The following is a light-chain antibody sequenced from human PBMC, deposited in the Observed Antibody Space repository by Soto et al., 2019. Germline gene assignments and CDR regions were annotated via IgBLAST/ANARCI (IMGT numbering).Light chain of an antibody. CDR2: DVN. CDR3: CSYAGSYTWV. Sequence: QSALTQPRSVSGSPGQSVTISCTGSNSDVGAFNYVSWYQHHPGKAPRLIIFDVNKRPSGVPDRFSGSKSGNTASLTISGLQAEDEADYSCCSYAGSYTWVFGGGTKLTVL. V-gene: IGLV2-11*01. J-gene: IGLJ3*02. CDR1: NSDVGAFNY.